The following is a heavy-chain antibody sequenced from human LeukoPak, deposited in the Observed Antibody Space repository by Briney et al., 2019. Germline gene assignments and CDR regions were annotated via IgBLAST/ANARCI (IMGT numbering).Heavy chain of an antibody. Sequence: GESLKISCNGSGYXFTSYWISWVRQMPGKGLEWIGIIYPGDSDTRYSPSFQGQVTISADKSISTAYLQWSSLKASDTAMYYCARQEIPTPPVVFDNWGQGTLVTVSS. CDR1: GYXFTSYW. CDR2: IYPGDSDT. D-gene: IGHD4-23*01. J-gene: IGHJ4*02. CDR3: ARQEIPTPPVVFDN. V-gene: IGHV5-51*01.